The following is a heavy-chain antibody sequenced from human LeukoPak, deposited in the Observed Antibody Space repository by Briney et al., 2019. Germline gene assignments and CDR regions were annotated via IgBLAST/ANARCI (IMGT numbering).Heavy chain of an antibody. CDR2: IYYSGST. J-gene: IGHJ4*02. CDR3: ARAIAAAGLYYFDY. D-gene: IGHD6-13*01. CDR1: GGSISSYY. V-gene: IGHV4-59*01. Sequence: SETLSLTCTVSGGSISSYYWSWIRQPPGKGLEWIGYIYYSGSTNYNPSLKSRVTISVDTSKNQFSLKLSSVTAADTAVYYCARAIAAAGLYYFDYWGQGTLSPSPQ.